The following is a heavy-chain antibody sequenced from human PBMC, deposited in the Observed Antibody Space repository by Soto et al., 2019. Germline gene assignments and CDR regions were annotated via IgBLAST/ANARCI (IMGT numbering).Heavy chain of an antibody. CDR1: GGSISSGGYY. V-gene: IGHV3-21*01. D-gene: IGHD6-19*01. CDR3: ARDVGSGFDY. J-gene: IGHJ4*02. CDR2: ISSSSSYI. Sequence: ETLSLTCTVSGGSISSGGYYWSWIRQHPGKGLEWVSSISSSSSYIYYADSVKGRFTISRDNAKNSLYLQMNSLRAEDTAVYYCARDVGSGFDYWGQGTLVTVSS.